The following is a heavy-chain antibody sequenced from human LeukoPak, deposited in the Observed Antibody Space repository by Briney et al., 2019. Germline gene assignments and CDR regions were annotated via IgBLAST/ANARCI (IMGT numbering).Heavy chain of an antibody. CDR1: GFTFSSYG. V-gene: IGHV3-33*01. CDR2: IWYDGSNK. J-gene: IGHJ4*02. D-gene: IGHD3-22*01. Sequence: GRSLRLSCAASGFTFSSYGMHWVRQAPGKGLVWVAVIWYDGSNKYYADSVKGRFTISRDNSKNTLYLQMNSLRAEDTAVYYCARIKTYYYDSSGYGALDYWGQGTLVTVSS. CDR3: ARIKTYYYDSSGYGALDY.